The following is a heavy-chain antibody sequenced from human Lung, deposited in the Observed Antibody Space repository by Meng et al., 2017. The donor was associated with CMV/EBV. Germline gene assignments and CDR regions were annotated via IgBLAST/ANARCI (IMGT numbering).Heavy chain of an antibody. J-gene: IGHJ4*02. Sequence: QSQLQESGPGLVKPPGTLSLTCPVSGGSISSSNWWSWVRQPPGKGLEWIGEIYHSGSTNYNPSLKSRVTISVDKSKNQFSLKLSSVTAADTAVYYCASFPPPGKQWLVTDYWGQGTLVTVSS. CDR1: GGSISSSNW. V-gene: IGHV4-4*03. D-gene: IGHD6-19*01. CDR3: ASFPPPGKQWLVTDY. CDR2: IYHSGST.